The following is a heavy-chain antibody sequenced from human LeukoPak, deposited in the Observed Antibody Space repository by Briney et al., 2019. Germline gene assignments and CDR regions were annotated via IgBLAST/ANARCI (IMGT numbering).Heavy chain of an antibody. CDR1: GFTFSCYA. V-gene: IGHV3-23*01. CDR3: AKDGPNYSSSFDY. D-gene: IGHD6-6*01. J-gene: IGHJ4*02. CDR2: VSGSSGST. Sequence: GGSLRLSCAASGFTFSCYAMSWVRQAPGKGLEWVSAVSGSSGSTYYADSVKGRFTISRVNSKNTMYLQMNSLRAEDTAVYYCAKDGPNYSSSFDYWGQGTLVTVSS.